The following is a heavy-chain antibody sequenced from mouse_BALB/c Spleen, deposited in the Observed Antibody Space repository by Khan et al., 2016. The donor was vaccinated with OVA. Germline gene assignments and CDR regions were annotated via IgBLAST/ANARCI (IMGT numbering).Heavy chain of an antibody. CDR1: GYSFTSYY. V-gene: IGHV1-31*01. D-gene: IGHD2-2*01. J-gene: IGHJ3*01. CDR3: TRHGYVAWFTY. Sequence: EVQLQQSGPELMKPGASVKISCKASGYSFTSYYIHWIIQSHGNSLEWIGYIDPFSGGSTYNQKFKDKATLTVDKSSSTAYLHLSNLTSEDSAVYYCTRHGYVAWFTYWGQGTLVTVSA. CDR2: IDPFSGGS.